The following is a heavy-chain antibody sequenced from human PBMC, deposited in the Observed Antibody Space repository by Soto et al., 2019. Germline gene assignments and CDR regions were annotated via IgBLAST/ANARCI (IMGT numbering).Heavy chain of an antibody. D-gene: IGHD6-13*01. CDR1: GFTFSDYY. CDR3: ARVYSSSWYRTDGYYFDY. J-gene: IGHJ4*02. Sequence: GGSLRLSCAASGFTFSDYYMSWIRQAPGKGLEWVSYISSSGSTIYYADSVKGRFTISRDNAKNSLYLQMNSLRAEDTAVYYCARVYSSSWYRTDGYYFDYWGQGTLVTSPQ. V-gene: IGHV3-11*01. CDR2: ISSSGSTI.